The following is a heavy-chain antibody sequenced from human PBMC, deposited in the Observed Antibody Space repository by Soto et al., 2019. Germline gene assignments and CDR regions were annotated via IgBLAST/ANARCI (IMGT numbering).Heavy chain of an antibody. CDR2: ISVSGNII. Sequence: GGSLRLSCAASGFTFSTYEFNWVRQAPGRGLEWISYISVSGNIIKYADSVKGRFTISRDNAENSLHLHMSSLRVDDTAVDFGVRDTMRASAAASLDYWGQGTQVTVSS. D-gene: IGHD6-13*01. CDR3: VRDTMRASAAASLDY. J-gene: IGHJ4*02. CDR1: GFTFSTYE. V-gene: IGHV3-48*03.